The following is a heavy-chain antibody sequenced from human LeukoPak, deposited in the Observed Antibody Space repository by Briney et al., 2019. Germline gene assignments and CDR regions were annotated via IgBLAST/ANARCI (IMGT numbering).Heavy chain of an antibody. D-gene: IGHD2-15*01. Sequence: GGSLRLSCAASGFTFSSNGMHWVRQAPGKGLEWVAFIRYDGSNRYYADSVKGRFTISRDNSKNTLYLQMNSLRAEDTAVYYCAKEAQTRRYCSGGSCDAFDIWGQGTMVTVSS. CDR2: IRYDGSNR. CDR3: AKEAQTRRYCSGGSCDAFDI. CDR1: GFTFSSNG. J-gene: IGHJ3*02. V-gene: IGHV3-30*02.